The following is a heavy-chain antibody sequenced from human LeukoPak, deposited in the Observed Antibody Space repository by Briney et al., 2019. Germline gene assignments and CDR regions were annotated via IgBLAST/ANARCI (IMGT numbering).Heavy chain of an antibody. D-gene: IGHD1-26*01. CDR3: ARRVAGSYHDAFDI. V-gene: IGHV5-51*01. Sequence: GESLKISCTGSGYSFTSYWIGWVRQMPGKGLEWMGIIYPSDSDTRYSPSFQGQVTISADKSISTAYLRWSSLRASDTAMYYCARRVAGSYHDAFDIWGQGTMVTVSS. J-gene: IGHJ3*02. CDR2: IYPSDSDT. CDR1: GYSFTSYW.